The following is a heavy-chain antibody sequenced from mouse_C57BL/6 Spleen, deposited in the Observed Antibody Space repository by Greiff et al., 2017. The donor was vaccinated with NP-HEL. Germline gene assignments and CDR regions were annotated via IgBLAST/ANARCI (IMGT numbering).Heavy chain of an antibody. D-gene: IGHD4-1*01. Sequence: VQGVESGPELVKPGASVKISCKASGYAFSSSWMNWVKQRPGKGLEWIGRIYPGDGDTNYNGKFKGKATLTADKSSSTAYMQLSSLTSEDSAVYFCARGGLGRYYAMDYWGQGTSVTVSS. CDR2: IYPGDGDT. CDR3: ARGGLGRYYAMDY. V-gene: IGHV1-82*01. CDR1: GYAFSSSW. J-gene: IGHJ4*01.